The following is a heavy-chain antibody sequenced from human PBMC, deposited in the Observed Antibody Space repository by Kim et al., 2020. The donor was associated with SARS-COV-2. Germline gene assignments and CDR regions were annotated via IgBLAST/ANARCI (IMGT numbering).Heavy chain of an antibody. CDR3: ARAKGGKAPWEIGNWFDP. J-gene: IGHJ5*02. CDR2: IYYSGST. D-gene: IGHD1-26*01. CDR1: GGSISSSSYY. V-gene: IGHV4-39*07. Sequence: SETLSLTCTVSGGSISSSSYYWGWIRQPPGKGLEWIGSIYYSGSTYYNPSLKSRVTISVDTSKNQFSLKLSSVTAADTAVYYCARAKGGKAPWEIGNWFDPWGQGTLVTVSS.